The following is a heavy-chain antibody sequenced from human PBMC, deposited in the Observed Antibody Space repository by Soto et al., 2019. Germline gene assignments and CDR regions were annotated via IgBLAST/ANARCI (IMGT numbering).Heavy chain of an antibody. J-gene: IGHJ4*02. CDR2: IWYDGSNK. CDR1: GFTFSSCG. V-gene: IGHV3-33*06. CDR3: AKQRVTPSPDTGNYVES. Sequence: QVQLVESGGGVVQPGRSLRLSCAASGFTFSSCGMHWVRQAPGKGLEWVALIWYDGSNKYYADSVKGRFTISRDNSKNTLYLQMDRLRAQDTAVYYSAKQRVTPSPDTGNYVESWGQGNLVSVPS. D-gene: IGHD5-18*01.